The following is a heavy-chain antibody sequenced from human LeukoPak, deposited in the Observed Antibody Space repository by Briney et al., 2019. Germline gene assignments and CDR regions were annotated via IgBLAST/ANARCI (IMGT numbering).Heavy chain of an antibody. CDR2: ISAYNGNT. D-gene: IGHD4-17*01. CDR3: ARVHYGDYEVDY. V-gene: IGHV1-18*01. J-gene: IGHJ4*02. Sequence: ASVKVSCEASGYTFTSYGISWVRQAPGQGLEWMGWISAYNGNTNYAQKLQGRVTMTTDTSTSTAYMELRSLRSDDTAVYYCARVHYGDYEVDYWGQGTLVTVSS. CDR1: GYTFTSYG.